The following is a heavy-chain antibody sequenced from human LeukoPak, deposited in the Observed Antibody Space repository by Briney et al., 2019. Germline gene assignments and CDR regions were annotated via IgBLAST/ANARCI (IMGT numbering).Heavy chain of an antibody. CDR3: ARERYSTIDNDALDI. CDR1: GFMFSSYW. Sequence: GGSLRLSCAASGFMFSSYWMSWVRQAPGKGLEWVADIKEDGSEKSYVDSVKGRFTISRDNAQSSIYLQMNSLRAEDTAVYYCARERYSTIDNDALDIWGQGTMVTVSS. J-gene: IGHJ3*02. V-gene: IGHV3-7*01. CDR2: IKEDGSEK. D-gene: IGHD6-13*01.